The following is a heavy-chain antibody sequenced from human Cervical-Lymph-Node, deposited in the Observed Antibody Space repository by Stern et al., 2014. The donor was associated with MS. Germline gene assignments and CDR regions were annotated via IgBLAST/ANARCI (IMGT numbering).Heavy chain of an antibody. CDR2: IISMLGTT. CDR1: GGTSRTYG. V-gene: IGHV1-69*06. Sequence: VQLLESGAEVKKPGSSVKVSCKASGGTSRTYGISWVRQAPGQGLEWMGGIISMLGTTTYAQKFQGRVTITEDKSTSTAYMEVTSLRSEDTAVYYCARGETDYFYGMDVWGQGTTVTVSS. J-gene: IGHJ6*02. D-gene: IGHD3-16*01. CDR3: ARGETDYFYGMDV.